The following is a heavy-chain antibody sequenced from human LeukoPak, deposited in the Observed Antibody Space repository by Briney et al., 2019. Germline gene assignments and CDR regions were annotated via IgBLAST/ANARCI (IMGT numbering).Heavy chain of an antibody. V-gene: IGHV1-2*03. J-gene: IGHJ4*02. CDR1: GYTFTGYY. CDR2: INPNSGGT. D-gene: IGHD5-18*01. Sequence: LEASVKVSCKVSGYTFTGYYMHWVRQAPGQGLEWMGWINPNSGGTNYAQKLQGRVTMTTDTSTSTAYMELRSLRSDDTAVYYCARGNYRDENSYGSKGAFDQWGQGTLVTVSS. CDR3: ARGNYRDENSYGSKGAFDQ.